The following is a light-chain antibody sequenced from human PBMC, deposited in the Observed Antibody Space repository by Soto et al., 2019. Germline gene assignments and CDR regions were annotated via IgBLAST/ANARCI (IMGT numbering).Light chain of an antibody. J-gene: IGKJ1*01. CDR1: QGISNY. CDR2: SAS. V-gene: IGKV1-27*01. Sequence: DIQMTQSPSSLSASVGDRVTITCRASQGISNYLAWYQQKPGKVPKLLIFSASTLQSGVPSRFSGSGSGTEFTLTISSLQPEDVATYYCQKYNSAPWTFGQGTKVQIK. CDR3: QKYNSAPWT.